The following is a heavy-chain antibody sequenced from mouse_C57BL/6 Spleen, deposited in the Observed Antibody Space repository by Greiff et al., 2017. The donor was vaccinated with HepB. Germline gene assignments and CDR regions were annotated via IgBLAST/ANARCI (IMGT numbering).Heavy chain of an antibody. CDR3: ARSYGSSYGDYFDY. Sequence: VKLVESGAELARPGASVKMSCKASGYTFTSYTMHWVKQRPGQGLEWIGYINPSSGYTKYNQKFKDKATLTADKSSSTAYMQLSSLTSEDTAVYYGARSYGSSYGDYFDYWGQGTTLTVSS. V-gene: IGHV1-4*01. CDR1: GYTFTSYT. CDR2: INPSSGYT. J-gene: IGHJ2*01. D-gene: IGHD1-1*01.